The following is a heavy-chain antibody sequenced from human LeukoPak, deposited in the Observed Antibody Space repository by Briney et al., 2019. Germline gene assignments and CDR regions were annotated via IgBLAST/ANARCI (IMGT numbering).Heavy chain of an antibody. CDR1: GYTFTSYD. CDR2: MNPNSGNT. J-gene: IGHJ5*02. V-gene: IGHV1-8*01. Sequence: ASVRVSCKASGYTFTSYDINWVRQATGQGLEWMGWMNPNSGNTGYAQKFQGRVTMTRNTSISTAYMELSSLRSEDTAVYYCARARATYYYDSSGYTNWFDPWGQGTLVTVSS. CDR3: ARARATYYYDSSGYTNWFDP. D-gene: IGHD3-22*01.